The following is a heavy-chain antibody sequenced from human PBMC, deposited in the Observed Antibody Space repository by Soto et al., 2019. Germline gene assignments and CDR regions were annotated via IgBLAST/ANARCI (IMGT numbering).Heavy chain of an antibody. V-gene: IGHV3-9*01. CDR1: GFTFDDYA. J-gene: IGHJ4*02. Sequence: GGSLRLSCAASGFTFDDYAMHWVRQAPGKGLEWVSGISWNSGSIGYADSVKGRFTISRDNAKNSLYLQMNSLRAEDTALYYCAKDRIAARLRNGPYFDYWGQGTLVTVS. CDR2: ISWNSGSI. CDR3: AKDRIAARLRNGPYFDY. D-gene: IGHD6-6*01.